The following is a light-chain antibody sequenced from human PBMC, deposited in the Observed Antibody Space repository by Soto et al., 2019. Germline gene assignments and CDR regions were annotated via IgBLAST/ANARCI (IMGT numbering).Light chain of an antibody. V-gene: IGLV2-14*01. J-gene: IGLJ2*01. Sequence: QSVLTQPASVSGSPGQSITISCTGTSSDVGAYNYVSWYQQHPGKAPKLMIYEVSSRPSGVSNRFSGSKSGNTASLTTSGLQAEDEADYYCSSYTSSSTRPAVVFGGGTKLTVL. CDR3: SSYTSSSTRPAVV. CDR2: EVS. CDR1: SSDVGAYNY.